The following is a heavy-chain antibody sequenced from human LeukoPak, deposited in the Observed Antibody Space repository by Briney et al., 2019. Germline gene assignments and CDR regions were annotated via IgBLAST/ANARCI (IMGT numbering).Heavy chain of an antibody. D-gene: IGHD3-16*02. Sequence: SETLSLTCTVSGGSISSSSYYWGWIRQPPGKGLEWIGSIYYSGSTYYNPSLKSRVTISVDTSKNQFSLRLSSVTAADTAVYYCARDWLYSKGYWGQGTLVTVSS. V-gene: IGHV4-39*07. CDR1: GGSISSSSYY. CDR3: ARDWLYSKGY. CDR2: IYYSGST. J-gene: IGHJ4*02.